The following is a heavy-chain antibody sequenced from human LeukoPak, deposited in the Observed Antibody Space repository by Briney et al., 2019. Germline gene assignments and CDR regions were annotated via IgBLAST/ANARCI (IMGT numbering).Heavy chain of an antibody. V-gene: IGHV1-69*05. J-gene: IGHJ5*02. CDR3: ARVPGLRGNWFDP. Sequence: SVKVSCKASGGTFSSYAISWVRQAPGQGLGWMGGIIPIFGTANYAQKFQGRVTITTDESTSTAYMELSSLRSEDTAVYYCARVPGLRGNWFDPWGQGTLVTVSS. CDR2: IIPIFGTA. D-gene: IGHD3-16*01. CDR1: GGTFSSYA.